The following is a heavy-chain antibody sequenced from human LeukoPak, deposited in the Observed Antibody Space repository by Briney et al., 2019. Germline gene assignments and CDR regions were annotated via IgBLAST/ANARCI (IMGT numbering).Heavy chain of an antibody. CDR1: GFTFSDYY. Sequence: GGSLRLSCVASGFTFSDYYMSWIRQAPGKGLEWVSYISSSGSTIYYADSVKGRFTISRDNAKNSLYLQMNSLRAEDTAVYYCARTGGSGDGYRVSLRYYYYMDVWGKGTTVTVSS. V-gene: IGHV3-11*04. CDR2: ISSSGSTI. J-gene: IGHJ6*03. CDR3: ARTGGSGDGYRVSLRYYYYMDV. D-gene: IGHD5-24*01.